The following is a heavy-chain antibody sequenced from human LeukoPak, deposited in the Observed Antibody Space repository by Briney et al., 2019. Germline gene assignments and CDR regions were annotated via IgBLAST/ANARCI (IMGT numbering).Heavy chain of an antibody. CDR1: GGSISSYY. J-gene: IGHJ4*02. Sequence: SETLSLTCTVSGGSISSYYWSWIRQPPGKGLEWIGYIYSSGSTNYNSSLKSRVTISVVTSKNQFSLKLTSVTAADTAVYYCARSGGYSSPQNYWGQGTLVTVSS. V-gene: IGHV4-59*01. D-gene: IGHD6-19*01. CDR3: ARSGGYSSPQNY. CDR2: IYSSGST.